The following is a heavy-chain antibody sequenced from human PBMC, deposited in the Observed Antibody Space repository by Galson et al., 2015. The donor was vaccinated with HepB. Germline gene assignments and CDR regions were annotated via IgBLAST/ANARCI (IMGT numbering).Heavy chain of an antibody. D-gene: IGHD3-3*01. CDR2: ISSSSSYI. CDR3: ARVFKLHSVLSRGSGSYYYYGMDV. V-gene: IGHV3-21*01. J-gene: IGHJ6*02. CDR1: GFTFSSYI. Sequence: SLRLSCAASGFTFSSYIMNWVRQAPGKGLEWVSSISSSSSYIYYADSVKGRFTISRDNAKNSLYLQMNSLRAEDTAVYYCARVFKLHSVLSRGSGSYYYYGMDVWGQGTTVTVSS.